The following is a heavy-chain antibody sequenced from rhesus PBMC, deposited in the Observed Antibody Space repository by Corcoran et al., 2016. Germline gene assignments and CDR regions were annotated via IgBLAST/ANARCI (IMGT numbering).Heavy chain of an antibody. CDR3: TRAAGYLYFDY. J-gene: IGHJ4*01. D-gene: IGHD2-2*01. V-gene: IGHV3-136*01. Sequence: EVQLVESGGGLVQPGGSLRLSCAASGFTFSSYDMSWVRQAPGKGLEWFSYISNTRKTIYYSDAVKGRFTIARDNAKNSLSLQMSSLRVEDTAVYYCTRAAGYLYFDYWGQGVLVTVSS. CDR1: GFTFSSYD. CDR2: ISNTRKTI.